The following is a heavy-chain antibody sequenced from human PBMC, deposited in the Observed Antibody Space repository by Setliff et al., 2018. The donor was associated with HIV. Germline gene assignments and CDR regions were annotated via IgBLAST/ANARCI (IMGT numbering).Heavy chain of an antibody. D-gene: IGHD2-2*01. CDR2: IKQDGSEK. CDR1: GFTFSSYW. J-gene: IGHJ6*03. CDR3: ARGRRVSSNYYYYYYMDV. V-gene: IGHV3-7*03. Sequence: GGSLRLSCAASGFTFSSYWMSWVRQAPGKGLEWVANIKQDGSEKYYVDSVKGRFTISRDNAKNSLYLQMNSLGAEDTAVYYCARGRRVSSNYYYYYYMDVWGKGTTVTVSS.